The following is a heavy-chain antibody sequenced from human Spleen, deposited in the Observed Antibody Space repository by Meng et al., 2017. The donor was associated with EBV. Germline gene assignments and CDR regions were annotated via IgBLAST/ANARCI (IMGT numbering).Heavy chain of an antibody. J-gene: IGHJ4*02. V-gene: IGHV4-30-4*01. D-gene: IGHD3-10*01. Sequence: QVQLQESGPGLVQPSQTLSLPCAVSGGSISNGVYCWSWIRQSPRKGLEWIGYIHYIGSTYYNPSLKSRVSISVDTSKNQFSLRLSSVTAADTAMYFCARTQNYYDSGLFPRGPFFDYWGQGALVTVSS. CDR3: ARTQNYYDSGLFPRGPFFDY. CDR1: GGSISNGVYC. CDR2: IHYIGST.